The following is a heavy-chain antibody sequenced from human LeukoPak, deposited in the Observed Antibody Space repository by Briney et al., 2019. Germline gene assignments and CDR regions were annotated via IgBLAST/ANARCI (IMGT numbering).Heavy chain of an antibody. J-gene: IGHJ4*02. CDR3: AKGVSSGYYPVYFDY. CDR2: ISGSGGST. D-gene: IGHD3-22*01. Sequence: PGGSLRLSCAASGFTFSSYAMSWVRQAPGKGLEWVSAISGSGGSTYYADSVKGRFTTSRDNSKNTLYLQMNSLRAEDTAVYYCAKGVSSGYYPVYFDYWGQGTLVTVSS. V-gene: IGHV3-23*01. CDR1: GFTFSSYA.